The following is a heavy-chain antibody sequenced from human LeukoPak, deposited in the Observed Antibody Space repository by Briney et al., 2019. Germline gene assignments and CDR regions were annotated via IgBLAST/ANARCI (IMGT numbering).Heavy chain of an antibody. D-gene: IGHD1-26*01. V-gene: IGHV3-7*01. Sequence: PGGSLRLSCAASGFTFSSYWMSWVRQAPGKGLEWVANIKQDGSGKYYVDSVKGRFTISRDNAKNSLYLQMNSLRAEDTAVYYCARVWLVGATTGTYYFDYWGQGTLVTVSS. CDR1: GFTFSSYW. CDR2: IKQDGSGK. J-gene: IGHJ4*02. CDR3: ARVWLVGATTGTYYFDY.